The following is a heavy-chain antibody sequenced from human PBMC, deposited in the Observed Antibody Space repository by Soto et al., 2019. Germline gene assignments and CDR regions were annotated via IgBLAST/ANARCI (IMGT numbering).Heavy chain of an antibody. V-gene: IGHV1-18*01. CDR3: ARDGWLQSLDAFDI. Sequence: VASVKVSCKXSGYTFTSYDINWVRQATGQGLEWMGWMNPNSGNTNYAQKLQGRVTMTTDTSTSTAYMELRSLRSDDTAVYYCARDGWLQSLDAFDIWGQGTMVTV. CDR2: MNPNSGNT. D-gene: IGHD5-12*01. J-gene: IGHJ3*02. CDR1: GYTFTSYD.